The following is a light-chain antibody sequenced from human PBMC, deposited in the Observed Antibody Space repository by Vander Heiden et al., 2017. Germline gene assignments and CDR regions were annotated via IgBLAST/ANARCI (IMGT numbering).Light chain of an antibody. CDR1: QSISSN. CDR3: QQHNNWPPWT. Sequence: EIVMTQFPATLSVSPGERATLSCRASQSISSNLAWYQQKPGQAPRLLIYAASIRATDIPARFSGSGYGTEFTLTISSLQSEDFAIYYCQQHNNWPPWTFGQGTKVEIK. CDR2: AAS. V-gene: IGKV3-15*01. J-gene: IGKJ1*01.